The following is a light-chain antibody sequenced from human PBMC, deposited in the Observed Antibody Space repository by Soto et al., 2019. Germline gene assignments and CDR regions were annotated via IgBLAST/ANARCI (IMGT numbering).Light chain of an antibody. CDR2: DVS. CDR1: SSDVGGYNY. J-gene: IGLJ2*01. Sequence: QSALTQPASVSGSPGQSITISCTGTSSDVGGYNYVSWYQQRPGKAPELIVYDVSNWPSGVSNRFSGSKSGNTASLTISGLQAEDEADYYCSSYTSSSTVVFGGGTKLTVL. V-gene: IGLV2-14*01. CDR3: SSYTSSSTVV.